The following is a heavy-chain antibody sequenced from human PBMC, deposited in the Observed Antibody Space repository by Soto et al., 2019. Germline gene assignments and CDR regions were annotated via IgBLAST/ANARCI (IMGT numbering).Heavy chain of an antibody. V-gene: IGHV3-74*01. J-gene: IGHJ4*02. CDR1: GFTFSSFW. D-gene: IGHD2-2*01. CDR3: ERGGVPAAMSY. CDR2: INSDGSNT. Sequence: EVQLVESGGGLVQPGGSLRLSCAASGFTFSSFWMHWVHQAPGEGLVWVSRINSDGSNTNYADSVKGRFTISRDNAKNTLYLQMNSLRAEDTAVYYCERGGVPAAMSYWGQGTLVTVSS.